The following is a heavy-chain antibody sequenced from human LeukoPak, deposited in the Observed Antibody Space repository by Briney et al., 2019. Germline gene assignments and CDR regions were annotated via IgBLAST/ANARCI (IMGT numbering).Heavy chain of an antibody. Sequence: GGSLRLSCAASGFTFNDYYMTWIRQAPGKGLEWVSHISGRGSNIYYADSVKGRFTISRDNAKNSLYLQMNSLRAEDTAVYYCARDLMTADQYYCYGMDVWGQGTTVTVSS. V-gene: IGHV3-11*01. CDR1: GFTFNDYY. CDR2: ISGRGSNI. J-gene: IGHJ6*02. CDR3: ARDLMTADQYYCYGMDV. D-gene: IGHD2-2*01.